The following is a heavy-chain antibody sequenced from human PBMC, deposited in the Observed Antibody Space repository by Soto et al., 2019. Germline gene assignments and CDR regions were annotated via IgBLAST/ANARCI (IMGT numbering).Heavy chain of an antibody. CDR1: GYSFTSYW. CDR2: NYPGDSDT. D-gene: IGHD3-3*01. V-gene: IGHV5-51*01. CDR3: ARPYYDFWSGYPEYFQH. Sequence: GESLKISCKGSGYSFTSYWIGLGRQMPGKGLEWMGINYPGDSDTRYIPSFLGQVTITADKPISPAYLQWSSPEASDNYMYYCARPYYDFWSGYPEYFQHWGQGTLVTVSS. J-gene: IGHJ1*01.